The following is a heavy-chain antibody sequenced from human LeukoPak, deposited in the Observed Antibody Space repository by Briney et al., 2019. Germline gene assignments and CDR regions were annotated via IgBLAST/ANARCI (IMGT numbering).Heavy chain of an antibody. CDR2: INHSGST. D-gene: IGHD6-6*01. J-gene: IGHJ6*02. CDR3: ARAGKRDPQHLRPIDYFNYGMDV. Sequence: SETLSLTCAVYGGSFSGYYWSWIRQPPGKGLEWIGEINHSGSTNYNPSLKSRVTISVDTSKNQFSLKLSSVTAADTAVYYCARAGKRDPQHLRPIDYFNYGMDVWGQGTTVTVSS. V-gene: IGHV4-34*01. CDR1: GGSFSGYY.